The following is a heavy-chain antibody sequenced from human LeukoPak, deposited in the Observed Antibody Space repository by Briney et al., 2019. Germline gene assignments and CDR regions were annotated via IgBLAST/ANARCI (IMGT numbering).Heavy chain of an antibody. CDR3: AKDGVLYSSS. V-gene: IGHV3-20*04. Sequence: GGSLRLSCAASGFTFDDYAMHWVRQAPGKGLEWVSTINWNGGSTGYADSVKGRFTISRDNAKNSLYLQMNSLRAEDTAVYYCAKDGVLYSSSLDQGTLVTVSS. CDR1: GFTFDDYA. D-gene: IGHD6-6*01. J-gene: IGHJ5*02. CDR2: INWNGGST.